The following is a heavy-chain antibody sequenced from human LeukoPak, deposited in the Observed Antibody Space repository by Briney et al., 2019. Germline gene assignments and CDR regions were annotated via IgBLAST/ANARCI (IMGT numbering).Heavy chain of an antibody. J-gene: IGHJ3*02. CDR3: PRRNDFHI. Sequence: SETLSLTCTVSGGSITGYHCSWIRQPPGKGLEWIGYIYSNEATEYKPSLKNRVTISADTSKNQFSLKLTSVTAADTAIYYCPRRNDFHIWGQGTMVTVSS. CDR1: GGSITGYH. V-gene: IGHV4-4*08. CDR2: IYSNEAT.